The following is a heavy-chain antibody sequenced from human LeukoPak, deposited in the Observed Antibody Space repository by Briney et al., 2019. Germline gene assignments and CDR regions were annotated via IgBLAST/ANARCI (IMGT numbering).Heavy chain of an antibody. V-gene: IGHV1-24*01. D-gene: IGHD2-2*01. J-gene: IGHJ4*02. CDR3: ATGYGGCSSTSCFLLFDY. Sequence: ASVKVSCKVSGYTLTELSMHWVRQAPGKGLEWMGGFDPEDGETIYAQKFQGRVTMTEDTSTDTAYMELSSLRSEDTAVYYCATGYGGCSSTSCFLLFDYWGQGILVTVSS. CDR2: FDPEDGET. CDR1: GYTLTELS.